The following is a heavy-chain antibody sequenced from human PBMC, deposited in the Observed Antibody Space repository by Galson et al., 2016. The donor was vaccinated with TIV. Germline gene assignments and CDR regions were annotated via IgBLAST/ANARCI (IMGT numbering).Heavy chain of an antibody. V-gene: IGHV1-8*02. CDR2: INPDSGNT. CDR3: ARSWSVVAPNWVDP. CDR1: GYTFASYH. J-gene: IGHJ6*02. D-gene: IGHD2-2*01. Sequence: SVKVSCKASGYTFASYHINWVRQATGQGLEWMGWINPDSGNTGYVQKFQGRVTMTRNISASTVYMELSSLRSEDTVVYYCARSWSVVAPNWVDPWGQGTTVTVSS.